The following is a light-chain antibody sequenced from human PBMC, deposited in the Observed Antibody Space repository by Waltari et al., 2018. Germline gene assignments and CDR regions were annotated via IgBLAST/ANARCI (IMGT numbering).Light chain of an antibody. CDR1: QGVGKY. CDR2: HTS. CDR3: QKYDFLPAT. V-gene: IGKV3-20*01. Sequence: EIVLTQSPGTLSLSPGERATLSCRASQGVGKYLAWYQQRPGQAPRLLLYHTSIRATVIPDRSSGSGYGTDFILTISRLEPEDFAVYYCQKYDFLPATCSQGTAVEI. J-gene: IGKJ1*01.